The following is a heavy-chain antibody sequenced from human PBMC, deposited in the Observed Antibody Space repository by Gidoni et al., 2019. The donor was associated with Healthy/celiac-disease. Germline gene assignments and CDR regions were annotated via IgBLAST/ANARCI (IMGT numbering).Heavy chain of an antibody. CDR1: GGSISSGGYY. V-gene: IGHV4-31*03. CDR2: IYYSGST. D-gene: IGHD6-13*01. CDR3: ARDLGPQQLDCMDV. Sequence: QVQLQESGPGLVKPSPTLSLTCTVSGGSISSGGYYWSWIRQHPGKGLEWIGYIYYSGSTSYNPSLKRRVTISVDTSKNKFSLKLSSGTAADTAVYYCARDLGPQQLDCMDVWGQGTTVTVSS. J-gene: IGHJ6*02.